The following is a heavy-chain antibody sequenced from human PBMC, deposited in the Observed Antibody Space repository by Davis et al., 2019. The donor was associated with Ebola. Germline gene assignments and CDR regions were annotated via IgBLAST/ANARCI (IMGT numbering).Heavy chain of an antibody. CDR3: ARGPSYSNGWYAPIDY. V-gene: IGHV4-4*02. D-gene: IGHD6-19*01. J-gene: IGHJ4*02. Sequence: GSLTLSCVASGFTFTTPTMHWVRQPPGKGLEWIGEVFHSGAINYNPSLKSRVTISVDKSKNQFSLSLTSVTAADTAVYYCARGPSYSNGWYAPIDYWGQGILVTVSS. CDR2: VFHSGAI. CDR1: GFTFTTPTM.